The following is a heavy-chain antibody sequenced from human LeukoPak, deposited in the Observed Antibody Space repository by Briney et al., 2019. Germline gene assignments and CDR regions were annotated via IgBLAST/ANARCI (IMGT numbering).Heavy chain of an antibody. V-gene: IGHV1-18*01. CDR1: GYTFTSYG. CDR2: ISAYNGNT. Sequence: ASVKVSCKASGYTFTSYGISWVRQAPGQGLEWMGWISAYNGNTNYAQKLQGRVTMTTDTSTSTAYMELRSLRSDDTAVYYCAKVSSGWASLLGGYYMDVWGKGTTVTISS. J-gene: IGHJ6*03. CDR3: AKVSSGWASLLGGYYMDV. D-gene: IGHD6-19*01.